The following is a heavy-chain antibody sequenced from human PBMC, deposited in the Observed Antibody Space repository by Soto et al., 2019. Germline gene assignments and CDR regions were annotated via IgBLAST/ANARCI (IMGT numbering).Heavy chain of an antibody. Sequence: GGSLRLSGAACGFTFSSYAISWVRQAPWKGLEWVSAISGSGVSTYYADSVKGRFNISRDNSKKTLYLQMNSLRAEDTAVYYCDKAGYDILTGYKNWFDPSGQRTLVTFCS. D-gene: IGHD3-9*01. CDR2: ISGSGVST. J-gene: IGHJ5*02. V-gene: IGHV3-23*01. CDR3: DKAGYDILTGYKNWFDP. CDR1: GFTFSSYA.